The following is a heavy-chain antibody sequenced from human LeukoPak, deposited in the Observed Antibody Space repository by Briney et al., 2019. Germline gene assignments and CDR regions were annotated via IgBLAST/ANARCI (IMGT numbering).Heavy chain of an antibody. D-gene: IGHD6-19*01. V-gene: IGHV1-8*01. CDR2: MNPNSGNT. CDR1: GYTFTSYD. CDR3: ARGDRYSSGWYSY. Sequence: VASVKVSCKASGYTFTSYDINWVRQATGQRLEWMGWMNPNSGNTGYAQKFQGRVTMTRNTSISTAYMELSSLRSEDTAVYYCARGDRYSSGWYSYWGQGTLVTVSS. J-gene: IGHJ4*02.